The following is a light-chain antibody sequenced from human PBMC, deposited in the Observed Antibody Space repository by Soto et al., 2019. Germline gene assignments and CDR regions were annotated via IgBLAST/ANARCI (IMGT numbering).Light chain of an antibody. V-gene: IGKV1-9*01. J-gene: IGKJ2*01. CDR1: QGITTY. CDR3: LQINSYPYT. Sequence: IQLTQSPSSLPASVGDRVIITCRASQGITTYLAWYQQKPGKAPKLLIYAASALQSGVPSRFSGSGSGTDLTLTLRSLQPAAFATYYYLQINSYPYTFGQATKLDIK. CDR2: AAS.